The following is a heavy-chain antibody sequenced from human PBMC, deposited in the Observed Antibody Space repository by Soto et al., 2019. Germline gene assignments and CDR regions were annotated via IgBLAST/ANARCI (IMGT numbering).Heavy chain of an antibody. CDR2: IYWDDDK. D-gene: IGHD3-3*01. CDR3: AHRVLRTVFGLVTTTAIYFDF. V-gene: IGHV2-5*02. J-gene: IGHJ4*02. Sequence: QITLNESGPPVVRPTETLTLTCRFSGFSLTTSGVGVGWIRQSPGKAPEWLALIYWDDDKRYSASLKSRLTFTKETSTNQVVLTVSDLDPTDTATYYCAHRVLRTVFGLVTTTAIYFDFWGQGTPVAVSS. CDR1: GFSLTTSGVG.